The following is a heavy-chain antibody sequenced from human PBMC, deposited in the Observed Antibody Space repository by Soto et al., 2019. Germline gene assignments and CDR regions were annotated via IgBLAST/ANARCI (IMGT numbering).Heavy chain of an antibody. V-gene: IGHV1-18*01. D-gene: IGHD6-13*01. Sequence: QVQLVQSGAEVKKPGASVKVSCKASGYTFTSYGISWVRQAPGQGLERMGWISAYNGNTNYAQKLQGRVTMTTDTSTSTAYMELRSLRSDDTAVYYCARVPNWAAAGQWNYYGMDVWGQGTTVTVSS. CDR2: ISAYNGNT. J-gene: IGHJ6*02. CDR3: ARVPNWAAAGQWNYYGMDV. CDR1: GYTFTSYG.